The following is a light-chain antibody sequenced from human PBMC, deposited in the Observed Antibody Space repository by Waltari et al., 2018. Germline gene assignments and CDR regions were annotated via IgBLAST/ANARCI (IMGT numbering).Light chain of an antibody. V-gene: IGKV4-1*01. CDR3: QQYYTTPHT. CDR1: NNVLYRSNNKNY. CDR2: WTS. Sequence: DIVMTQSPESLAVSLGERATINCKSSNNVLYRSNNKNYLAWYQHKPAQPPKLLIYWTSTRESGVPDRFSGSGSGTDFTLTINSLQAEDVAVYYCQQYYTTPHTFGQGTKLEIK. J-gene: IGKJ2*01.